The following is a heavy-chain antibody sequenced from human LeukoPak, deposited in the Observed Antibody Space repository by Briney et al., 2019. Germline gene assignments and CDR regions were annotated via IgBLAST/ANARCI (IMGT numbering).Heavy chain of an antibody. CDR1: GFTFSSYW. Sequence: GGSLRLSCAASGFTFSSYWMSWVRQAPGKGLEWVANIKQDGSEKYYVDSVKGRFTISRDNSKNTLYLQMNSLRAEDAAVYYCAREKSVGYSYGSTLGYWGQGTLVTVSS. D-gene: IGHD5-18*01. CDR2: IKQDGSEK. V-gene: IGHV3-7*01. CDR3: AREKSVGYSYGSTLGY. J-gene: IGHJ4*02.